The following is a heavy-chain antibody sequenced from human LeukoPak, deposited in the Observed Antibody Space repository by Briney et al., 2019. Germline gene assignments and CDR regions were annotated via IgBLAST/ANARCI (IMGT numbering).Heavy chain of an antibody. CDR1: GGTFSSYA. J-gene: IGHJ5*02. CDR3: ARAHYDSSGYYPRSGWFDP. Sequence: ASVKVSCKASGGTFSSYAISWVRQAPGQGLEWMGRIIPILGIANYAQKFQGRVTITADKSTSTAYMELSSLRSEDTAVYYCARAHYDSSGYYPRSGWFDPWGQGTLVTVST. CDR2: IIPILGIA. D-gene: IGHD3-22*01. V-gene: IGHV1-69*04.